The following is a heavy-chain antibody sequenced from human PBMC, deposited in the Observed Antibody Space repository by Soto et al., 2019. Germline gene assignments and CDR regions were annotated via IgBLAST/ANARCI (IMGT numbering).Heavy chain of an antibody. Sequence: KISCKGSGYTFSSFTNYWISWVRQAPGQGLEWMGGIIPIFGTANYAQKFQGRVTITADESTSTAYMELSSLRSEDTAVYYCARVSWNSRNYYYYYGMDVWGQGTTVTVSS. CDR1: GYTFSSFT. J-gene: IGHJ6*02. D-gene: IGHD1-7*01. CDR3: ARVSWNSRNYYYYYGMDV. V-gene: IGHV1-69*01. CDR2: IIPIFGTA.